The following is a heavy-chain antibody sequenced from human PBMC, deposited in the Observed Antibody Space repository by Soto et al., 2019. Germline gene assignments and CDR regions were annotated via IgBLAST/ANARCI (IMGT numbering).Heavy chain of an antibody. V-gene: IGHV3-23*01. D-gene: IGHD6-13*01. J-gene: IGHJ4*02. Sequence: EVQLLESGGGLVQPGGSLRLSCAASGFTFSSYAMSWVRQAPGKGLEWVSAMSGSGINTYYADSVKGRFTISRDNSKNTLYLQMNSLRAEDTAIYYCAKLITAAGTGYWGQGTLVIVSS. CDR1: GFTFSSYA. CDR3: AKLITAAGTGY. CDR2: MSGSGINT.